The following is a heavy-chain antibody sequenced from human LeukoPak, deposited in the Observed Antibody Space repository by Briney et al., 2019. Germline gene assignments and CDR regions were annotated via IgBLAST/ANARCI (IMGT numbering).Heavy chain of an antibody. J-gene: IGHJ4*01. CDR3: AREPSSGSFYFDF. D-gene: IGHD1-26*01. CDR1: GDTFTNSY. CDR2: IAPTAVST. Sequence: ASVKVSCKASGDTFTNSYIHWVRQAPGQGLEWLGIIAPTAVSTNHARMLKDRVILTRDTSTSTVYMELSSLRSEDTGVYFCAREPSSGSFYFDFWGQGTLVTVSS. V-gene: IGHV1-46*04.